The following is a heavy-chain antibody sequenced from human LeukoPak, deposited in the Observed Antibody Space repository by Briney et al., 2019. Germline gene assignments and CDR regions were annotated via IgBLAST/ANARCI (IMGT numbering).Heavy chain of an antibody. CDR3: AKGLFSGYHDDAFDV. J-gene: IGHJ3*01. V-gene: IGHV3-30*18. Sequence: GGSLRLSCAASGFTFSTYAMHWVRQAPGKGLEWVALMSYDGSDEYYADSVKGRFSVSRDNSRNTLYLQMTSLGAEDTAVYYCAKGLFSGYHDDAFDVWGQGTVVTVSS. CDR2: MSYDGSDE. D-gene: IGHD5-12*01. CDR1: GFTFSTYA.